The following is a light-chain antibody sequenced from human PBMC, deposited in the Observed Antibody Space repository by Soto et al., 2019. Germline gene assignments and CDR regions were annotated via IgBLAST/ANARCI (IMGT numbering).Light chain of an antibody. CDR3: QQSYATPRT. CDR2: AAS. V-gene: IGKV1-39*01. CDR1: QTIGNY. J-gene: IGKJ1*01. Sequence: DIQMTQSPSSLSASVGDRVTITCRASQTIGNYLNWYHQKPGKAPELLIYAASSLQSGVPSRFSGSGSGTDFTLNISSLQPEDFATYYCQQSYATPRTFGQGTKVDIK.